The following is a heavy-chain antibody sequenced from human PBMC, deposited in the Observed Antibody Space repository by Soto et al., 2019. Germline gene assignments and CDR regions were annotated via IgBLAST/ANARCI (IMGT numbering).Heavy chain of an antibody. V-gene: IGHV4-31*03. D-gene: IGHD4-17*01. J-gene: IGHJ4*02. CDR1: GGSISSGGYY. Sequence: PSETLSLTCTVSGGSISSGGYYWSWIRQHPGKGLEWIGYIYYSGSTYYNPSLKSRVTISVDTSKNQFSLKLSSVTAADTAVYYCASHDYVKSGLDYWGQGTLVTVSS. CDR2: IYYSGST. CDR3: ASHDYVKSGLDY.